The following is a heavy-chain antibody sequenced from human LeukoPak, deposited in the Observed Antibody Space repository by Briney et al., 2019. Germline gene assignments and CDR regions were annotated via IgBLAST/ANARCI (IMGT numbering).Heavy chain of an antibody. CDR2: IYYSGST. V-gene: IGHV4-59*01. J-gene: IGHJ4*02. CDR3: ARAHYYDMGPPYYFDY. D-gene: IGHD3-22*01. Sequence: SETLSLTCTVSGGSISSYYWSWIRQPPGKGLEWIGYIYYSGSTNYNPSLKSRVTISVDTSKNQFSLKLSPVTAADTAVYYCARAHYYDMGPPYYFDYWGQGTLVTVSS. CDR1: GGSISSYY.